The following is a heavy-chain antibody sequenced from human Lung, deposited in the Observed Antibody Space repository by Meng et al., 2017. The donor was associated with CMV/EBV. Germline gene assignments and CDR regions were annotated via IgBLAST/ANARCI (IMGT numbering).Heavy chain of an antibody. Sequence: GESLKISCKGSGYSFTSYWIGWVRQMPGKGLEWMGIIYPGDSDTRYSPSFQGQVTISADKSISTAYLQWSSLKASDTAMYYCARLSPTGTTLVSWGYYYYYVMDFWGQGTTVTVSS. D-gene: IGHD1-1*01. CDR3: ARLSPTGTTLVSWGYYYYYVMDF. CDR2: IYPGDSDT. V-gene: IGHV5-51*01. CDR1: GYSFTSYW. J-gene: IGHJ6*02.